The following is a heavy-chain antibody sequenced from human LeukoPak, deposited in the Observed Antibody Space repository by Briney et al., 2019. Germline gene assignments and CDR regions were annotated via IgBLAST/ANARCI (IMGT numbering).Heavy chain of an antibody. D-gene: IGHD2-15*01. Sequence: GASVKASCKASGGTFSSYTISWVRQAPGQGLEWMGRIIPILGIANYAQKFQGRVTITADKSTSTAYMELSSLRSEDTAVYYCARVYHNPGGYCSGGSCYLDNWFDPWGQGTLVAVSS. J-gene: IGHJ5*02. CDR2: IIPILGIA. CDR3: ARVYHNPGGYCSGGSCYLDNWFDP. CDR1: GGTFSSYT. V-gene: IGHV1-69*02.